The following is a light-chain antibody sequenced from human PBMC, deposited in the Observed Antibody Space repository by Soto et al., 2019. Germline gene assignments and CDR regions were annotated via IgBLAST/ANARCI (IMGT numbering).Light chain of an antibody. CDR1: QSVSSN. CDR3: QQYNNWPPMA. J-gene: IGKJ1*01. CDR2: GAS. Sequence: EIVLTQSPATLSVSPGERATLSCRASQSVSSNLAWYQQKPVQAPRLLIYGASTRATGIPARFSGSGSGTEFTLTISSLQSEDFAVYYCQQYNNWPPMAFGQGTKVESK. V-gene: IGKV3-15*01.